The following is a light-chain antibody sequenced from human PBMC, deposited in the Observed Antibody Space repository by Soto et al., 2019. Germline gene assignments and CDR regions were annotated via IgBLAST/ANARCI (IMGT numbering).Light chain of an antibody. J-gene: IGKJ5*01. CDR3: QQYGRSPT. CDR1: QSVSIL. CDR2: GVS. Sequence: EIVMTQSPATLSVSPGARAPLSCRASQSVSILLAWYQQKPGQAPRLLIYGVSSRATGIPDRFSGSGSATDFTLTISRLEPEDFAVYYCQQYGRSPTFGQGTRLEIK. V-gene: IGKV3-20*01.